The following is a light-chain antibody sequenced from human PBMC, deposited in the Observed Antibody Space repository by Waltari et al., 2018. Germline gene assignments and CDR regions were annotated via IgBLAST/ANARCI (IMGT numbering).Light chain of an antibody. V-gene: IGKV3-20*01. J-gene: IGKJ2*01. Sequence: EIVLTQSPGTLSLSPGERATLSCRAMQSVSSSYLAWYQHKLGQAPRLLIYGASTRATGVPDRFSGSGSGTDFTLTISRLEPEDFTVYYCQHYGGSPPYTFGQGTKLEIK. CDR3: QHYGGSPPYT. CDR1: QSVSSSY. CDR2: GAS.